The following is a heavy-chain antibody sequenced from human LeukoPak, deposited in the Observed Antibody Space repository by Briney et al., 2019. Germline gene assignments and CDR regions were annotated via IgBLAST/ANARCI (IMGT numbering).Heavy chain of an antibody. CDR2: ISWDGGNT. J-gene: IGHJ4*02. CDR1: GFTFDDYA. D-gene: IGHD3-9*01. CDR3: AKDITKKTYYDILTGYYPGLNYFDY. Sequence: GGSLRLSCAASGFTFDDYAMHWVRQPPGKGLEWVALISWDGGNTYYADSVKGRFTISRDNSKNSLYLQMNSLRAEDTALYYCAKDITKKTYYDILTGYYPGLNYFDYWGQGTLVTVSS. V-gene: IGHV3-43D*03.